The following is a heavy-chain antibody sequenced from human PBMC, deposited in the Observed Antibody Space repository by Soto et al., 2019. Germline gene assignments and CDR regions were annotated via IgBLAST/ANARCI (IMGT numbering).Heavy chain of an antibody. CDR2: ISSSGSTI. J-gene: IGHJ3*02. D-gene: IGHD3-22*01. V-gene: IGHV3-11*01. CDR1: GFTFSDYY. Sequence: PGGSLRLSCAASGFTFSDYYMSWIRQAPGKGLEWVSYISSSGSTIYYADSVKGRFTISRDNAKNPLYLQMNSLRAEDTAVYYCATYVYYYDSSGYPSGAFDIWGQGTMVTVSS. CDR3: ATYVYYYDSSGYPSGAFDI.